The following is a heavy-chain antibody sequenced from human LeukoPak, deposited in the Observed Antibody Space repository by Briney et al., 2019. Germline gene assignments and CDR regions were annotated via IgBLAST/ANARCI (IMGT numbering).Heavy chain of an antibody. CDR3: ARGRGRRWLQFFYFDY. Sequence: SETLSLTCTVSGGSISSSSSDYYWGWVRQPPGKGLEWIGSISYSWTTYYNPSLKSRVTISADTSNNQFSLKLTSLTAADTAVYYCARGRGRRWLQFFYFDYWGQGTLVTVSS. V-gene: IGHV4-39*01. CDR1: GGSISSSSSDYY. CDR2: ISYSWTT. J-gene: IGHJ4*02. D-gene: IGHD5-24*01.